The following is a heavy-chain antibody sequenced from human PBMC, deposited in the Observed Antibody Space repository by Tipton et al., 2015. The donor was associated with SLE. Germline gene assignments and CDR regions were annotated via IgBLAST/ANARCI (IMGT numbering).Heavy chain of an antibody. Sequence: TLSLTYTVSGGSISSYYWSWIRQPPGKGLEWIGYIYYSGSTNYNPSLKSRVTISVDRSKNQFSLKLSSVTAADTAVYYCATSQVPGGFQHWGQGTLVTVSS. J-gene: IGHJ1*01. CDR3: ATSQVPGGFQH. D-gene: IGHD3-10*01. CDR2: IYYSGST. V-gene: IGHV4-59*12. CDR1: GGSISSYY.